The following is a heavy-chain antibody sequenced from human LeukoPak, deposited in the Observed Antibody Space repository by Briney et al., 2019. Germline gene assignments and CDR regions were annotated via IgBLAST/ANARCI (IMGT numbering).Heavy chain of an antibody. CDR2: IRSGSSYT. J-gene: IGHJ4*02. Sequence: PGGSLGLSCAASGFTFSDYYMSWIRQAPGKGLQWVSYIRSGSSYTNYVDSVKGRFTISRDNAKNSLYLQMNSLRAEDTAVYYCVRDSSWSFDYWGQGTLVTVSS. V-gene: IGHV3-11*06. CDR1: GFTFSDYY. CDR3: VRDSSWSFDY. D-gene: IGHD2-15*01.